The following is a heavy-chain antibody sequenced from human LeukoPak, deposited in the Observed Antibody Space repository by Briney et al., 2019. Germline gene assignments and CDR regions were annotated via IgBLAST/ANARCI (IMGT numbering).Heavy chain of an antibody. CDR2: SNDSGGT. J-gene: IGHJ1*01. CDR1: GGTFSGYY. D-gene: IGHD6-19*01. Sequence: SETLSLTCAVYGGTFSGYYWSWIRQPPGKRLEWVGESNDSGGTNYNPSLKSRVTISVDTSKNQFSLKLSSVTAADTAVYYCAAAVAGTRNLAEYFQHWGQGTLVTVSS. CDR3: AAAVAGTRNLAEYFQH. V-gene: IGHV4-34*08.